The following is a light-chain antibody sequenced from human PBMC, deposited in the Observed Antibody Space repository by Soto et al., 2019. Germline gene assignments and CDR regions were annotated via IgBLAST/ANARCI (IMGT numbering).Light chain of an antibody. J-gene: IGKJ1*01. CDR3: QYWDDYSWT. CDR2: KAS. Sequence: DIQMTQSPSTLSASVGDRVTITCRASQSITDWLAWYQQKPGKAPKFLIYKASNLEGGVPSRFSGSGSGTEFTLTISSVQPDDVATYYCQYWDDYSWTFGQGTKVEL. V-gene: IGKV1-5*03. CDR1: QSITDW.